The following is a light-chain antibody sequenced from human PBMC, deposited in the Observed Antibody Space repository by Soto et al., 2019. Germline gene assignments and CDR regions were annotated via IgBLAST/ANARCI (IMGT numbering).Light chain of an antibody. V-gene: IGLV2-14*01. J-gene: IGLJ1*01. CDR3: SSYTSSSSWV. CDR1: SSDVGGYNY. CDR2: DVS. Sequence: QSALTQPASVSGSPGQSITISCTGTSSDVGGYNYVSWYQQHPGKAPKLMIYDVSNRPSGVSNRFSGSKSGNTASLTISGRQAEDEADYYCSSYTSSSSWVFGTGTKVTVL.